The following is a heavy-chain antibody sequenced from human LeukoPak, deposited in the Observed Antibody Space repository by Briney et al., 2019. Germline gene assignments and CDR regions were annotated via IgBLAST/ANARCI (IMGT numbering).Heavy chain of an antibody. D-gene: IGHD2-15*01. CDR3: ANVAKGRYFFYYMDV. Sequence: VSVKVSCKASGHSSNTFVITWVRQAPGQGLEWIEWISPYNSRRKYADKFQGRVTMTTDTSTTTSYMELRSLRSDDTAVYFCANVAKGRYFFYYMDVWGKGTTVTVS. J-gene: IGHJ6*03. CDR2: ISPYNSRR. CDR1: GHSSNTFV. V-gene: IGHV1-18*01.